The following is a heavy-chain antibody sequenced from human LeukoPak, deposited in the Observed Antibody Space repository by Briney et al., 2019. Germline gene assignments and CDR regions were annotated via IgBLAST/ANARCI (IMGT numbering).Heavy chain of an antibody. V-gene: IGHV4-59*01. Sequence: SETLSLTCTVSGGSISSYYWSWIRQPPGKGLEWIGYIYYSGSTNYNPSLKSRVTISVDTSKNQFSLKLSSVTAADTAVYYCARGYSGYDFLPNSFDYWGQGTMVTVSS. J-gene: IGHJ4*03. CDR3: ARGYSGYDFLPNSFDY. D-gene: IGHD5-12*01. CDR2: IYYSGST. CDR1: GGSISSYY.